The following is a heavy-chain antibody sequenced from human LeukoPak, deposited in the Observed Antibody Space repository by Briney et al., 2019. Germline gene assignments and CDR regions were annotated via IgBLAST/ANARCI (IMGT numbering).Heavy chain of an antibody. CDR1: GFTFSTSG. CDR2: IRNDGNKY. V-gene: IGHV3-30*02. CDR3: ARAQRWLQFALDY. J-gene: IGHJ4*02. Sequence: PGGSLRLSCVASGFTFSTSGMHWVRQSPGKGLDWVAFIRNDGNKYNYAESVKGRFTISRDNSKNTLYLQMDSLSAEDTAVYYCARAQRWLQFALDYWGQGTLVTVSS. D-gene: IGHD5-24*01.